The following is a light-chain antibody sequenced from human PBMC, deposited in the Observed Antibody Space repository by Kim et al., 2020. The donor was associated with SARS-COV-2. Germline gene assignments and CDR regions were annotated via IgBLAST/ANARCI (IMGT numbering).Light chain of an antibody. Sequence: GKRVTISCSGGSSNIGSNAVSWYQQLPGTAPKLLIYRNDQRPSGVPDRFSGSKSGTSASLAISGLQSEDEADYYCAAWDDSLNGYVFGTGTKVTVL. CDR3: AAWDDSLNGYV. CDR1: SSNIGSNA. V-gene: IGLV1-44*01. J-gene: IGLJ1*01. CDR2: RND.